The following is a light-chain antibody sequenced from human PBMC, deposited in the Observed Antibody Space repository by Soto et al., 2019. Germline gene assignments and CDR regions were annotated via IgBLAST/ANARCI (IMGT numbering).Light chain of an antibody. CDR1: QSISTSH. V-gene: IGKV3-20*01. Sequence: ENVFTQSPGVPSLSPSEKAPPSFRARQSISTSHLAWYQQKPGQAPRLLIYGASSRATGIPDRFSGSGSGTGFTLTISRLEPEDFAVYYCQQYGTSPRTFGQGTKV. CDR2: GAS. J-gene: IGKJ1*01. CDR3: QQYGTSPRT.